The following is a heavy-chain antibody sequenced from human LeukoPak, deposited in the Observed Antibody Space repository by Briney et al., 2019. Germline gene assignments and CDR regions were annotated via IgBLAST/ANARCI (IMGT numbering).Heavy chain of an antibody. CDR3: ARGPITMVRGVTPRYMDV. Sequence: SETLSLTCAVYGGSFSGYYWSWIRQPPGKGLEWIGEINHSGSTNYNPSLKSRVTISVGTSKNQFSLKLSSVTAADTAVYYCARGPITMVRGVTPRYMDVWGKGTTVTVSS. CDR1: GGSFSGYY. V-gene: IGHV4-34*01. D-gene: IGHD3-10*01. J-gene: IGHJ6*03. CDR2: INHSGST.